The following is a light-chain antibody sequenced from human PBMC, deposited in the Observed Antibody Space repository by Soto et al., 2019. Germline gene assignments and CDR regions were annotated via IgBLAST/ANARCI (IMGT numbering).Light chain of an antibody. Sequence: ESVLTQSPGTLSLSTGERATLSCRASQSVTSSSLTWYQHKPGQAPRLLIYGASNRTTGIPARFSGSGSGQDFTLTISSLEPEDSALYYCHQHGSSPLTFVPRTKVD. CDR1: QSVTSSS. V-gene: IGKV3-20*01. CDR3: HQHGSSPLT. CDR2: GAS. J-gene: IGKJ3*01.